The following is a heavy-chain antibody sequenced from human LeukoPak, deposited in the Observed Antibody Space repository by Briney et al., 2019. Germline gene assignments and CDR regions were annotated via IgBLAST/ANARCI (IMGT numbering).Heavy chain of an antibody. V-gene: IGHV3-23*01. J-gene: IGHJ4*02. CDR2: IIGSGGST. CDR1: GFTFSSYA. D-gene: IGHD4-17*01. CDR3: AKDLATVTSGPY. Sequence: PGGSLRLSCAASGFTFSSYAMSWVRQAPGKGLEWVSAIIGSGGSTYYADSVKDRFTISRDNSKNTLYLQMNSLRAEDTAVYYCAKDLATVTSGPYWGQGTLVTVSS.